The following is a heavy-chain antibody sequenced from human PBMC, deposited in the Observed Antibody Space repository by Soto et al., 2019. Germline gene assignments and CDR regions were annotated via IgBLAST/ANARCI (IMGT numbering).Heavy chain of an antibody. CDR3: AKGARSSGWY. Sequence: LRLSCAASGFTFSSHAMSWVRQAPGKGLEWVSAISGSGGTTYYADSVQGRFTISRDNSKNTLYLQMNSLRAEDTAVYYCAKGARSSGWYWGQGTLVTVSS. CDR2: ISGSGGTT. V-gene: IGHV3-23*01. CDR1: GFTFSSHA. D-gene: IGHD6-19*01. J-gene: IGHJ4*02.